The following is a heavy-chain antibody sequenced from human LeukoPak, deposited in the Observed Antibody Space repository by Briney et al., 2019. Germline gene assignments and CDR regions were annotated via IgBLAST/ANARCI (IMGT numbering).Heavy chain of an antibody. CDR2: ISSSSSYR. V-gene: IGHV3-21*01. J-gene: IGHJ4*02. Sequence: GGSLRLSCAASGFTFSSYSMNWVRQAPGKGLEWVSSISSSSSYRYYADSVKGRFTISRDNAKNSLYLQMNSLRAEDTAVYYCARRAGAYSHPYDYWGQGTLVTVSS. CDR1: GFTFSSYS. D-gene: IGHD4/OR15-4a*01. CDR3: ARRAGAYSHPYDY.